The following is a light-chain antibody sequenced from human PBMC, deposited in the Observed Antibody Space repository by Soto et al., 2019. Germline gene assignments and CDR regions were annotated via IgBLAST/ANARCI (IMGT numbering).Light chain of an antibody. Sequence: DIQMTQSPSTLSASVGDRFTITCRASQNIGRWLAWYQQRPGETPKVLVYEASSLKGGVPSRFSGSGSGTEFTLTISSLQSEDFAVYYCQQYNNWSRTFGQGTKVDIK. V-gene: IGKV1-5*01. J-gene: IGKJ1*01. CDR2: EAS. CDR1: QNIGRW. CDR3: QQYNNWSRT.